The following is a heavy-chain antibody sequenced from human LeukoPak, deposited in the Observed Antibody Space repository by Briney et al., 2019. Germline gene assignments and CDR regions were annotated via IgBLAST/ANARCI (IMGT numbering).Heavy chain of an antibody. D-gene: IGHD2-2*01. CDR1: GFTSGTSW. CDR2: INQDGSAQ. Sequence: GGSLRLSCAAPGFTSGTSWMSWVRQAPGKGLEWVANINQDGSAQYYVDSVKGRFTISRDNAKSLLYLQMNSLRAKDTAVYYWARIAMWGQGTLVTVSS. V-gene: IGHV3-7*01. J-gene: IGHJ4*02. CDR3: ARIAM.